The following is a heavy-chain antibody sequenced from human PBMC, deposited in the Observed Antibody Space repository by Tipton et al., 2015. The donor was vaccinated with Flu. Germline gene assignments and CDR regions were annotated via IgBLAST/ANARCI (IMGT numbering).Heavy chain of an antibody. CDR1: GYSISSAYY. Sequence: TLSLTCTVSGYSISSAYYWGWIRQPPGKGLEWIGYIYYTGSTYFNPSLESRVTISVDTSQNQFSLKLSSVTAADTAVYYCARVSPRRVTAIVVVMLPEGYFDYWGQGTLAIVSS. J-gene: IGHJ4*02. CDR2: IYYTGST. D-gene: IGHD3-22*01. CDR3: ARVSPRRVTAIVVVMLPEGYFDY. V-gene: IGHV4-38-2*02.